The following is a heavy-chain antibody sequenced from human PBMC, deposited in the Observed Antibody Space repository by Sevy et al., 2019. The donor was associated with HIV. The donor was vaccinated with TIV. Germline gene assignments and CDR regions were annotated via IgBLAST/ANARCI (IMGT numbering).Heavy chain of an antibody. V-gene: IGHV6-1*01. CDR2: TYYRSKWYN. CDR3: ARAGATIFGIVTMPFDV. D-gene: IGHD3-3*01. Sequence: SQTLSLTCAISGDSVSTNSAVWNWIRQSPSRDLEWLGRTYYRSKWYNDYSVSLKGRLTITPDTSKNQFSLHLKSVTADDTAVYFCARAGATIFGIVTMPFDVWGQGTLVTVSS. J-gene: IGHJ4*02. CDR1: GDSVSTNSAV.